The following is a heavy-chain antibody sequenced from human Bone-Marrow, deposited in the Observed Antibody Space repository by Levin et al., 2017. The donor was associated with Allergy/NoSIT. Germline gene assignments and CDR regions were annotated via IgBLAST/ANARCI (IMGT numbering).Heavy chain of an antibody. CDR2: IYYSGST. J-gene: IGHJ5*02. CDR3: AREIPRHKNYYGSGSDGNWFDP. V-gene: IGHV4-31*03. D-gene: IGHD3-10*01. CDR1: GGSISSGGYY. Sequence: SETLSLTCTVSGGSISSGGYYWSWIRQHPGKGLEWIGYIYYSGSTYYNPSLKSRVTISVDTSKNQFSLKLSSVTAADTAVYYCAREIPRHKNYYGSGSDGNWFDPWGQGTLVTVSS.